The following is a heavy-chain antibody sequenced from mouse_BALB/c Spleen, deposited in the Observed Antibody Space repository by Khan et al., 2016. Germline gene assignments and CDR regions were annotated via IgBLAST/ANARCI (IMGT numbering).Heavy chain of an antibody. CDR2: ISYSGST. J-gene: IGHJ4*01. CDR3: ARGRVMDY. V-gene: IGHV3-2*02. Sequence: VQLKQSGPGLVKPSQSLSLTCTVTGYSITSDYAWNWIRQFPGNKLEWMGYISYSGSTSYNPSLKSRISITRDTSQNQFFLQLNSVTTEDTATYYCARGRVMDYWGQGTSVTVSS. CDR1: GYSITSDYA.